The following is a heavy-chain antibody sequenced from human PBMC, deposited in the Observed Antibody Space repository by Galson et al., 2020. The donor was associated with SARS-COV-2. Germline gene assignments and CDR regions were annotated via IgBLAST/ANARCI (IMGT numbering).Heavy chain of an antibody. CDR1: GFTFSVYG. CDR3: AKESFAYGGGDCSYVDY. Sequence: GGSMRLSCAASGFTFSVYGMHWVRQAPGKGLEWVAVIWYDGSNKYYADSVKGRFTISRDNSRNTLYLQMNSLRAEDTAVYYCAKESFAYGGGDCSYVDYWGQGTLVTVSS. D-gene: IGHD2-21*02. J-gene: IGHJ4*02. CDR2: IWYDGSNK. V-gene: IGHV3-33*06.